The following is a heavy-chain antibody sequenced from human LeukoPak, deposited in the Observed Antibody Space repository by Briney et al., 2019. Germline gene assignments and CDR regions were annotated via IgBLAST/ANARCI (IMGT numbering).Heavy chain of an antibody. Sequence: PGGSLRLSCASSGFSDTNYAIHWVRQAPGKGLEWVAVISYDGSNKYYADSVKGRFTISRDNSKNTLYLQMNSLRAEDTAVYYCAKDPGYCSSTSCYTGMPFGSVDWGQGTLVTVSS. D-gene: IGHD2-2*02. CDR3: AKDPGYCSSTSCYTGMPFGSVD. CDR2: ISYDGSNK. J-gene: IGHJ4*02. CDR1: GFSDTNYA. V-gene: IGHV3-30*18.